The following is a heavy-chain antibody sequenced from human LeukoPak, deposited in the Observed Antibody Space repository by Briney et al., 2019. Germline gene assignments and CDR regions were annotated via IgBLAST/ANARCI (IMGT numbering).Heavy chain of an antibody. CDR1: GFTFSSYA. CDR2: ISGSGGST. D-gene: IGHD1-26*01. J-gene: IGHJ4*02. Sequence: TGGSLRLSCAASGFTFSSYAMSWVRQAPGKGLEWVSAISGSGGSTYYADSVKGRFTISRDNSKNTLYLQMNSLRAEDTAVYYCAKDEALYSGSYYAPSPFDYWGQGTLVTVSS. V-gene: IGHV3-23*01. CDR3: AKDEALYSGSYYAPSPFDY.